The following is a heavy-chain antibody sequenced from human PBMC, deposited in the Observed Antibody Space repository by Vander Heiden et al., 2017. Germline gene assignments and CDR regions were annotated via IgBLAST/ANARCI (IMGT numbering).Heavy chain of an antibody. J-gene: IGHJ4*02. CDR2: IIPIFGTA. D-gene: IGHD5-12*01. Sequence: QVQLVQSGAEVKKPGSSVKVSCKASGGTFSSYAISWVRQAPGQGLEWMGGIIPIFGTANYAQKFQGRVTITADESTSTAYMELSSLRSEDTAVYYCARGGYDYFPLSEHSFDYWGQGTLVTVSS. CDR3: ARGGYDYFPLSEHSFDY. CDR1: GGTFSSYA. V-gene: IGHV1-69*01.